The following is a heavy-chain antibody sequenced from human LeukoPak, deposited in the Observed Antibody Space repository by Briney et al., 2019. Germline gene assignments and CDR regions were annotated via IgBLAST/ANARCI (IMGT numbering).Heavy chain of an antibody. V-gene: IGHV4-31*03. J-gene: IGHJ4*02. Sequence: SATPSLTCTVSGGSISSDGYYWSWIRQHPGKGLEWIGYIYYSGSTYYNPSLKSRVTISVDTSKNQFSLKLSSVTAADTAVYYCARWYEGVNFDYWGQGTLVTVSS. D-gene: IGHD6-13*01. CDR2: IYYSGST. CDR3: ARWYEGVNFDY. CDR1: GGSISSDGYY.